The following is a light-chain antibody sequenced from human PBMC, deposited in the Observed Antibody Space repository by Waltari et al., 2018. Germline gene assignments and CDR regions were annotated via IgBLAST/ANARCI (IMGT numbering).Light chain of an antibody. CDR1: QDIHYY. J-gene: IGKJ1*01. V-gene: IGKV1-33*01. Sequence: DIQMTQSPSSLSASVGDRVNITYQASQDIHYYLNWYQQKPGRAPKVLIFDASNLEAGVPSRFSGSGSGTHFTLTISSLQPEDIATYYCQQFDHLIWTFGQGTKVEVK. CDR2: DAS. CDR3: QQFDHLIWT.